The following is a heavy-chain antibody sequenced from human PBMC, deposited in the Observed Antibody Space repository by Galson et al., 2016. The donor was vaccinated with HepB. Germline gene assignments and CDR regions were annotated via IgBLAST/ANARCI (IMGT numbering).Heavy chain of an antibody. Sequence: SVKVSCKASGYTFTSYAMHWVRQAPGQRLEWMGWINAGSGNTKYSQKFQGRVTITRDTSASTAYMELSSLRSEDTAVYYCATHVSGYYGQWGQGTLVTVSS. D-gene: IGHD3-3*01. CDR3: ATHVSGYYGQ. CDR1: GYTFTSYA. V-gene: IGHV1-3*01. CDR2: INAGSGNT. J-gene: IGHJ4*02.